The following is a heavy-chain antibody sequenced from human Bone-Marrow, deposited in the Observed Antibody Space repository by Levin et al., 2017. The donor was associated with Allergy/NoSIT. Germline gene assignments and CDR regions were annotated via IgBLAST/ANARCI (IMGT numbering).Heavy chain of an antibody. J-gene: IGHJ4*02. CDR1: GFTFGTYT. D-gene: IGHD3-16*01. CDR3: AKDVTPDSKGDIDY. CDR2: IFGDGVRT. V-gene: IGHV3-23*01. Sequence: PGGSLRLSCAASGFTFGTYTMSWVRQAPGKGLEWVSSIFGDGVRTFYADSVKGRFTISRDNSMNMLFLQMNSLRVEDTAVYYCAKDVTPDSKGDIDYWGQGALVTVSS.